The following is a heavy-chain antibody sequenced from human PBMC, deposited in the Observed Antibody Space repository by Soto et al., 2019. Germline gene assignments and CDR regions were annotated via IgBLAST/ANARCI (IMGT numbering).Heavy chain of an antibody. Sequence: QVQLQESGPGLVKPSQTLSLTCTVSGGSISSGGYYWSWIRQHPGKGLEWIGYIYYSGSTYYNPSRKSRVTISVDTSKNHFSRKLSSVTAAYTAVYYCARDMNGVLGMGHWGQVTLVTVSS. CDR1: GGSISSGGYY. J-gene: IGHJ4*02. CDR3: ARDMNGVLGMGH. V-gene: IGHV4-31*03. D-gene: IGHD2-8*01. CDR2: IYYSGST.